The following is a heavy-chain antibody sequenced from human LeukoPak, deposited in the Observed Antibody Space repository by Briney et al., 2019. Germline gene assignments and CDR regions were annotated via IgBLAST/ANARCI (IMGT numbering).Heavy chain of an antibody. D-gene: IGHD1-26*01. V-gene: IGHV4-4*07. CDR2: VYSSGIT. Sequence: SETLSLTCNVSGVSISSHYWTWIRQPAGKGLEWIGRVYSSGITAYNPSLQSRVSMSVDTSKNQFSLKLSSVTAADTAVYYCARAWVGGPDGGSYDAFDIWGQGTMVTVSS. CDR3: ARAWVGGPDGGSYDAFDI. CDR1: GVSISSHY. J-gene: IGHJ3*02.